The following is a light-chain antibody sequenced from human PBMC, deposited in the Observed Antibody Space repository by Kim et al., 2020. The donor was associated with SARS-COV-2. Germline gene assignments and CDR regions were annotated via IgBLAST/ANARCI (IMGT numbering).Light chain of an antibody. V-gene: IGKV3-20*01. J-gene: IGKJ4*01. Sequence: SPGERATLSCRASQSISSALLAWYQQRPGQAPRLLISGASIRATGIPDRFSGSGSGTDFTLTISRLETDDFAVYFCQQYGTTPLTFGGGTKVDIK. CDR2: GAS. CDR3: QQYGTTPLT. CDR1: QSISSAL.